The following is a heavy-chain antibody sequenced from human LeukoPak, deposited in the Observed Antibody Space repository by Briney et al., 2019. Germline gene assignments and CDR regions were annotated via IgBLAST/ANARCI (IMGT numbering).Heavy chain of an antibody. V-gene: IGHV1-69*05. CDR1: GGTFSSYA. J-gene: IGHJ4*02. D-gene: IGHD6-13*01. Sequence: ASVKVSCKASGGTFSSYAISWVRQAPGQGLEWMGGIIPIFGTANYAQKFQGRVTITTDESTTTAYMELRNLRSDDTAVYYCARGGAAPYYFDYWGQGTLVTVSS. CDR2: IIPIFGTA. CDR3: ARGGAAPYYFDY.